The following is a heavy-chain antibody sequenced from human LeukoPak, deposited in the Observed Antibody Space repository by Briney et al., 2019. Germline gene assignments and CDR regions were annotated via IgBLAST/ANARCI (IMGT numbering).Heavy chain of an antibody. CDR2: IYYSGST. D-gene: IGHD1/OR15-1a*01. CDR1: GGSISSSSYY. V-gene: IGHV4-39*07. Sequence: SETLSLTCTVSGGSISSSSYYWGWIRQPPGKGLEWIGSIYYSGSTYYNPSLKSRVTISVDTSKNQFSLKLDSVTAADTAVYYCAGGRTYYYYYMDVWGKGTTVTISS. J-gene: IGHJ6*03. CDR3: AGGRTYYYYYMDV.